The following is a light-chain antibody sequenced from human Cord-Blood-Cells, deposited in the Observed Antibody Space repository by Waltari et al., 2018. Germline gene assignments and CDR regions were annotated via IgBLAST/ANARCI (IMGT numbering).Light chain of an antibody. CDR2: GAS. J-gene: IGKJ1*01. Sequence: EIVLTQSPGTLSLSPGERATLSCRASQSVSSSYFAWYQQTPGQAPRLLSYGASSRATGIPDRCSGSGSGTDFTLTISRLEHEDFAVYYCQQYGSSPTWTFGQGTKVEIK. CDR3: QQYGSSPTWT. CDR1: QSVSSSY. V-gene: IGKV3-20*01.